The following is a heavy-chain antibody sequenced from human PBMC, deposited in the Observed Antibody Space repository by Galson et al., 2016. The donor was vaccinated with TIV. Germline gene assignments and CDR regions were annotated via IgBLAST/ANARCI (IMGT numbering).Heavy chain of an antibody. CDR1: GGSIITKSYY. V-gene: IGHV4-39*07. D-gene: IGHD3-22*01. CDR3: ARERTPPGPDNDTWFDP. Sequence: SLTCIVSGGSIITKSYYWAWIRQPPGKGLEWIGMVYDDGNAYYNPSLKSRVTISVDTSKNQFSLKLTSVTAADTAVYYCARERTPPGPDNDTWFDPWGHGILVAVSS. J-gene: IGHJ5*02. CDR2: VYDDGNA.